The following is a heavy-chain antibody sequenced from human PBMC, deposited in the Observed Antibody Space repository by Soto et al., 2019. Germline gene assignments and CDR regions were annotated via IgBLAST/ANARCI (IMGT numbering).Heavy chain of an antibody. V-gene: IGHV1-2*04. Sequence: GASVTVSCKASVYTFTGYYMHWVRQAPGQGLEWMGWINPNSGGTNYAQKFQGWVTMTRDTSISTAYMELSRLRSDDTAVYYCAREVIDYDILTGYRYYYMDVWGKGTTVTVSS. J-gene: IGHJ6*03. CDR3: AREVIDYDILTGYRYYYMDV. CDR1: VYTFTGYY. D-gene: IGHD3-9*01. CDR2: INPNSGGT.